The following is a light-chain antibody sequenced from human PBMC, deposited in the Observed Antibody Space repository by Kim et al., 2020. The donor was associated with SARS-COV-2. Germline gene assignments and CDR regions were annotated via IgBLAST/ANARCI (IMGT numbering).Light chain of an antibody. Sequence: GGKVTISCSGSSSKMGNKYVSGYQHRPEADPQLLIYESYGRAPGGPHRFSGAKRGASATLGITGRQRGGEGEYYCGTWKKGLSAGVLGGGTKL. CDR1: SSKMGNKY. V-gene: IGLV1-51*01. CDR2: ESY. J-gene: IGLJ2*01. CDR3: GTWKKGLSAGV.